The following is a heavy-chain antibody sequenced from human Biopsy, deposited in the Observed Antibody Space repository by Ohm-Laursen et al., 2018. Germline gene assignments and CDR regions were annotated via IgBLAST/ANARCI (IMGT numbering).Heavy chain of an antibody. CDR3: ARLLQTDGDGFWSGYYDY. CDR1: GYTFTNHY. Sequence: SVKVSCKGSGYTFTNHYIHWVRQAPRQGLEWMGIINPVGGSTNYAQKFQGRVTLTTDTSTSTVHMELRSLRSDDTAVYYCARLLQTDGDGFWSGYYDYWGQGTLVTVSS. CDR2: INPVGGST. D-gene: IGHD3-3*01. J-gene: IGHJ4*02. V-gene: IGHV1-46*01.